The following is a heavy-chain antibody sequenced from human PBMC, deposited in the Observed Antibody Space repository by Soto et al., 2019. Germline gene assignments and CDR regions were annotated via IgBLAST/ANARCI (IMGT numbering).Heavy chain of an antibody. J-gene: IGHJ3*02. CDR2: IYWDDDK. CDR1: GISLSTSGLS. CDR3: AHRQWSDFLSGETAFDI. V-gene: IGHV2-5*02. Sequence: SGPTLVNPTQTLTLTCTFSGISLSTSGLSVGWIRQPPGKALEWLALIYWDDDKRYSPSLKSRLTITKDTSKNQVVLTMTNMDPVDTATFYCAHRQWSDFLSGETAFDIWGQGTMVTVSS. D-gene: IGHD2-15*01.